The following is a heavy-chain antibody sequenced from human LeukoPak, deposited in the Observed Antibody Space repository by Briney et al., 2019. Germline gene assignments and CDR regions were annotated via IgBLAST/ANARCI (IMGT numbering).Heavy chain of an antibody. CDR1: GFTVSGSY. J-gene: IGHJ4*02. D-gene: IGHD6-19*01. CDR3: ARDIVAGSPDYFDY. CDR2: ISSSSSTI. V-gene: IGHV3-11*04. Sequence: GGSLRLSCAASGFTVSGSYMSWVRQAPGKGLEWVSYISSSSSTIYYADSVKGRFTISRDNAKNSLYLQMNSLRAEDTAVYYCARDIVAGSPDYFDYWGQGTLVTVSS.